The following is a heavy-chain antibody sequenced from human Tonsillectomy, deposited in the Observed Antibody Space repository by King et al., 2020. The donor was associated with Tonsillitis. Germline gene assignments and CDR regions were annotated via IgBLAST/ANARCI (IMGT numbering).Heavy chain of an antibody. CDR2: ISGSGGST. CDR3: AKAPGSYSHGQYYFDY. J-gene: IGHJ4*02. D-gene: IGHD1-26*01. V-gene: IGHV3-23*04. CDR1: GFTFSSYA. Sequence: VQLVESGGGLVQPGGSLRLSCAASGFTFSSYAMSWVRQAPGKGLEWVSAISGSGGSTYYADSVKGRFTISRDNSKNTLYLQMNSLRAEDTAVYYCAKAPGSYSHGQYYFDYWGQGTLVTVSS.